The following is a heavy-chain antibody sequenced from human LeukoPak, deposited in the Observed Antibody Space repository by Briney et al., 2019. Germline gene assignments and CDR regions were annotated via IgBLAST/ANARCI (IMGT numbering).Heavy chain of an antibody. J-gene: IGHJ5*02. CDR1: GDSVSSNSAA. D-gene: IGHD4-17*01. CDR3: ARDGDYWEINWFDP. V-gene: IGHV6-1*01. CDR2: TYYRSKWYN. Sequence: SQTLSLTCAISGDSVSSNSAAWNWIRQSPSRGLEWLRRTYYRSKWYNDYAVSVKSRITINPDTSKNQFSLQLNSVTPEDTAVYYCARDGDYWEINWFDPWGQGTLVTVSS.